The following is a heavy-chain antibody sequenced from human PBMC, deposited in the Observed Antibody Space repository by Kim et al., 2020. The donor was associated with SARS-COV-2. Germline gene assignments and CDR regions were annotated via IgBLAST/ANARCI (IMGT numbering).Heavy chain of an antibody. CDR2: DNT. CDR3: ARGSGWAFDY. Sequence: DNTKFSQKLQGRVTITRDKAASTAYVELTSRRSEDTAMYYCARGSGWAFDYWGQGTLVTVAS. D-gene: IGHD6-19*01. V-gene: IGHV1-3*01. J-gene: IGHJ4*02.